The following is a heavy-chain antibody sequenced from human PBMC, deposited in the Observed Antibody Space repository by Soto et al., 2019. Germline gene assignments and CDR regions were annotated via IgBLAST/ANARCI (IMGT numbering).Heavy chain of an antibody. V-gene: IGHV3-30-3*01. CDR1: GLTFSSYA. CDR3: ARHQTDIAVAGRGRFDY. Sequence: LRLSCAASGLTFSSYALHCVRQAPGKGLEWVAVISYDGSNKYYADSVKGRFTISRDNSKNTLYLQMNSLRAEDTAVYYCARHQTDIAVAGRGRFDYWGQGTLVTVSS. CDR2: ISYDGSNK. J-gene: IGHJ4*02. D-gene: IGHD6-19*01.